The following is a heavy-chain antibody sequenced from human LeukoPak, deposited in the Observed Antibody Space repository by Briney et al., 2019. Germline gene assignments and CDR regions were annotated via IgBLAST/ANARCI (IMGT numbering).Heavy chain of an antibody. CDR1: GGSMSSSTYY. CDR3: ARPHGDPLGY. CDR2: ISHRGST. J-gene: IGHJ4*02. D-gene: IGHD4-17*01. V-gene: IGHV4-39*01. Sequence: SETLSLTCTVSGGSMSSSTYYWGWIRQPPGKGLEWIGSISHRGSTYYNPSLKSRVTISADTSKNQFSLKMISVTAADTAVYYGARPHGDPLGYWGQGTLVTVSS.